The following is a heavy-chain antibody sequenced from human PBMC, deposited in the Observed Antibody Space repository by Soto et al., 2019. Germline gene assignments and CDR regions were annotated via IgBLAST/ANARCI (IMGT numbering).Heavy chain of an antibody. V-gene: IGHV3-53*01. CDR3: ARARDGYNFLYEPT. J-gene: IGHJ4*02. CDR1: GFTVSSNY. Sequence: GGSLRLSCAASGFTVSSNYMSWVRQAPGKGLEWVSVIYSGGKTDYADSVKGRFTISRDNSKRTVYLQMNSLRAEDTGVYYCARARDGYNFLYEPTWGQGTLVTVSS. D-gene: IGHD5-12*01. CDR2: IYSGGKT.